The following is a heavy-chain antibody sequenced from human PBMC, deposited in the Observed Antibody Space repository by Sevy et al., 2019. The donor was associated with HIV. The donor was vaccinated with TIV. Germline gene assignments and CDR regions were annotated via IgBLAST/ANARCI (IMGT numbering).Heavy chain of an antibody. CDR1: GFTFSDYY. J-gene: IGHJ3*02. D-gene: IGHD3-10*01. CDR2: ISSSGSTI. Sequence: GGSLRLSCAASGFTFSDYYMSWIRQAPGKGLEWVSYISSSGSTIYYADSVKGRFTISRDKAKNSLYLQMNSLRAEDTAVYYGASDGIGRPGMVGGVIITDALGTFDIWGQGTMVTVSS. V-gene: IGHV3-11*01. CDR3: ASDGIGRPGMVGGVIITDALGTFDI.